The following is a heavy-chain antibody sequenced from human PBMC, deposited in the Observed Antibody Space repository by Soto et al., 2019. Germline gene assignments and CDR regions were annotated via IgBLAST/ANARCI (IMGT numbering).Heavy chain of an antibody. V-gene: IGHV1-69*06. D-gene: IGHD3-3*01. CDR1: GGTFSSYA. CDR2: IIPIFGTA. CDR3: AFRRRYYDFWSGYSSGIFFDY. Sequence: RASVKVSCKASGGTFSSYAISWVRQAPGQGLEWMGGIIPIFGTANYAQKFQGRVTITADKSTSTAYMELSSLRSEDTAVYYCAFRRRYYDFWSGYSSGIFFDYWGQGTLVTVSS. J-gene: IGHJ4*02.